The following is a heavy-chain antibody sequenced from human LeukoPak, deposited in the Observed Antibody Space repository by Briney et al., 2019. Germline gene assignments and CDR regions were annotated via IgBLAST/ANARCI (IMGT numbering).Heavy chain of an antibody. V-gene: IGHV4-39*07. D-gene: IGHD5-18*01. CDR1: GGFISSNSAY. Sequence: SSETLSLTCTVSGGFISSNSAYWSWIRQPPGKALEWIGNIYYSGTTYYNPSLKSRVTISVDTSKNQFSLKLSSVTAADTAVYYCARDGRGLLSEADTAMAYQNYYYYYGMDVWGQGTTVTVSS. CDR3: ARDGRGLLSEADTAMAYQNYYYYYGMDV. CDR2: IYYSGTT. J-gene: IGHJ6*02.